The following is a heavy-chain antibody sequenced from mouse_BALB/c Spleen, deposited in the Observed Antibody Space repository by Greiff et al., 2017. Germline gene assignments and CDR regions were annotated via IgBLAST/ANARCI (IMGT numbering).Heavy chain of an antibody. V-gene: IGHV2-2*02. J-gene: IGHJ4*01. CDR2: IWSGGST. CDR1: GFSLTSYG. Sequence: QVQLKESGPGLVQPSQSLSITCTVSGFSLTSYGVHWVRQSPGKGLEWLGVIWSGGSTDYNAAFISRLSISKDNSKSQVFFKMNSLQANDTAIYYCARKDKYDYNYAMDYWGQGTSVTVSS. D-gene: IGHD2-4*01. CDR3: ARKDKYDYNYAMDY.